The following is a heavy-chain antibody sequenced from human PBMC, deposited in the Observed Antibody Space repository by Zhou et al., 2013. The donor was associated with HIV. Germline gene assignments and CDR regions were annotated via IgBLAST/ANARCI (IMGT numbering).Heavy chain of an antibody. J-gene: IGHJ3*02. CDR3: ARMGSGAFDI. V-gene: IGHV1-8*03. CDR2: MNPRSGNT. CDR1: GGNFNNFA. Sequence: QVQLVQSGAEVKKPGASVKVSCKASGGNFNNFAINWVRQATGQGLEWMGWMNPRSGNTGYAQKFQGRVTFTRNTSINTAYMELSSLRSEDTAVYYCARMGSGAFDIWGQGTMVTVSS. D-gene: IGHD3-10*01.